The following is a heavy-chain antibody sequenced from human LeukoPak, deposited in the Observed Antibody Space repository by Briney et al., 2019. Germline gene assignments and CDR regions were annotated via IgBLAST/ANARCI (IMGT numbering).Heavy chain of an antibody. CDR3: ASLGGNSGLFDY. J-gene: IGHJ4*02. CDR1: GFTFSRYA. CDR2: ISYDGSNK. D-gene: IGHD4-23*01. V-gene: IGHV3-30*01. Sequence: PGRSLRLSCAASGFTFSRYAMHWVRQAPGKGLEWVAVISYDGSNKYYADSVKGRFTISRDNSKNTLYLQMNSLRAEDTAVYYCASLGGNSGLFDYWGQGTLVTVSS.